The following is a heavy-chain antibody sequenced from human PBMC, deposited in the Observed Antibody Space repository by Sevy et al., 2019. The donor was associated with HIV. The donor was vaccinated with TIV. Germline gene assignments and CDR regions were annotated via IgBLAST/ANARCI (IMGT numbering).Heavy chain of an antibody. J-gene: IGHJ6*02. D-gene: IGHD3-16*02. V-gene: IGHV1-2*06. CDR3: ARIMITFGGVIVIPDYYGMDV. CDR2: INPNSGGT. CDR1: GYTFTGYY. Sequence: ASVKVSCKAYGYTFTGYYMHWVRQAPGQGLEWMGRINPNSGGTNYAQKFQGRVTMTRDTSISTAYMELSRLRSDDTAVYYCARIMITFGGVIVIPDYYGMDVWGQGTTVTVSS.